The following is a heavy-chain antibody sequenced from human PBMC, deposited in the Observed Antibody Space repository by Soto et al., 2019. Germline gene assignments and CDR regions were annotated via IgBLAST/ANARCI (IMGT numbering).Heavy chain of an antibody. CDR2: MSHSGGT. CDR1: GGSVSSGSYY. Sequence: QVQLQQWGAGLLKPSETLSLTCAVYGGSVSSGSYYWSWIRQPPGKGLEWIGEMSHSGGTHFNPSLKGRVTISVDTSKHQCSLKMSFVTAADTALYYCARVERGTATTVVDACDIWGPGTMVTVSS. D-gene: IGHD1-1*01. V-gene: IGHV4-34*01. CDR3: ARVERGTATTVVDACDI. J-gene: IGHJ3*02.